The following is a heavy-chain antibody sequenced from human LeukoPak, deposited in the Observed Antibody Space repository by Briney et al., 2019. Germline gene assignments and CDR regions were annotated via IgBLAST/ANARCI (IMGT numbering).Heavy chain of an antibody. CDR3: ARDQDWFDP. J-gene: IGHJ5*02. CDR2: IYYSGST. CDR1: GGSISSYY. Sequence: SETLSLTGTVSGGSISSYYWSWIRQPPGKGLEWIGYIYYSGSTDYNPSLKSRVTISVDTSKNHFSLKLSSVTAADTAVYYCARDQDWFDPWGQGTLVTVTS. V-gene: IGHV4-59*01.